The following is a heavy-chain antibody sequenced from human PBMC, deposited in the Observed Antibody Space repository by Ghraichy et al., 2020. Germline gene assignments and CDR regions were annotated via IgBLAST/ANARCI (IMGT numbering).Heavy chain of an antibody. V-gene: IGHV3-66*01. CDR3: ARDRERYVLRYFGWPRDWYFDL. D-gene: IGHD3-9*01. J-gene: IGHJ2*01. CDR2: IYSGGST. CDR1: GFTVSSNY. Sequence: GGSLRLSCEASGFTVSSNYMSWVRQAPGKGLEWVSVIYSGGSTYYADSVKGRFTISRDHSKNTLYLQMNSLRAEDTAVYYCARDRERYVLRYFGWPRDWYFDLWGRGTLVTVSA.